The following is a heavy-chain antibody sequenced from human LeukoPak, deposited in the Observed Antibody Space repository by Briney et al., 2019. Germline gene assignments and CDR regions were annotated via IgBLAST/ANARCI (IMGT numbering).Heavy chain of an antibody. Sequence: GGSLRLSCAASGFTFSSYWMSWVRQAPGKGLGWVANIKQDGSEKYYVDSVKGRFTISRDNAKSSLYLQMNSLRAEDTAVYYCARDHRPRGSDYWGQGTLVSVSS. D-gene: IGHD3-10*01. CDR3: ARDHRPRGSDY. J-gene: IGHJ4*02. V-gene: IGHV3-7*01. CDR1: GFTFSSYW. CDR2: IKQDGSEK.